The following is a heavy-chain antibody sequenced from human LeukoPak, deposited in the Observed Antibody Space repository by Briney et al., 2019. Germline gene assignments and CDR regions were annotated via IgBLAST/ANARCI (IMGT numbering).Heavy chain of an antibody. V-gene: IGHV3-49*02. J-gene: IGHJ5*02. Sequence: GGSLRLSCAASGFSVSWNYITISWVRQAPGKGLEWVGLIRSKAYGGTTEYAASVKGRFTISRDDSKSMAYLEVNSLKTEDTAVYYCARVGHSNYLNWFDPWGQGTLVTVSS. CDR3: ARVGHSNYLNWFDP. D-gene: IGHD4-11*01. CDR1: GFSVSWN. CDR2: IRSKAYGGTT.